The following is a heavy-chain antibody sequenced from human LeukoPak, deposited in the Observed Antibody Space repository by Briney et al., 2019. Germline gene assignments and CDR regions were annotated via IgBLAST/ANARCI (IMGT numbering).Heavy chain of an antibody. CDR1: GYSISSGYY. Sequence: SETLSLTCTVSGYSISSGYYWGWIRQPPGKGLEWIGNIYHSGSTYYNPSLKSRVTISIDTSKNQFSLKLSSVTAADMAIYYCARAYSSSWYLNWFDPWGQGTLVTVSS. CDR3: ARAYSSSWYLNWFDP. D-gene: IGHD6-13*01. J-gene: IGHJ5*02. CDR2: IYHSGST. V-gene: IGHV4-38-2*02.